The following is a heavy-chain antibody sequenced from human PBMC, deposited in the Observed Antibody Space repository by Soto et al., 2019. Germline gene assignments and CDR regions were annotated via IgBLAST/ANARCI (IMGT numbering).Heavy chain of an antibody. Sequence: GGSLRLSCAASGFTFSSYGMHWVRQAPGKGLEWVAVISYDGSNKYYADSVKGRFTISRDNSKNTLYLQMNSLRAEDTAVYYCAKGGGRPRSGMDVWGQGTTVTVSS. D-gene: IGHD2-15*01. CDR2: ISYDGSNK. CDR3: AKGGGRPRSGMDV. J-gene: IGHJ6*02. CDR1: GFTFSSYG. V-gene: IGHV3-30*18.